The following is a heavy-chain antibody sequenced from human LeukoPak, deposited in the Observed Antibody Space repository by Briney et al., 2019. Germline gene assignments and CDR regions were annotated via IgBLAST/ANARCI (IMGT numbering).Heavy chain of an antibody. CDR3: ARVIVGAAEGGYYFDY. CDR1: GGTFSGYA. Sequence: SVKVSCKASGGTFSGYAISWVRQAPGQGLERMGGIIPIFGTANYAQKFQGRVTITTDESTSTAYMELSSLRSEDTAVYYCARVIVGAAEGGYYFDYWGQGTLVTVSS. J-gene: IGHJ4*02. CDR2: IIPIFGTA. V-gene: IGHV1-69*05. D-gene: IGHD1-26*01.